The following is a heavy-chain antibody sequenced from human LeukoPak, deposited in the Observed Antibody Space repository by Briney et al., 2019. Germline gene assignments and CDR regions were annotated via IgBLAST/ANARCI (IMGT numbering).Heavy chain of an antibody. CDR1: GYTFTSYG. V-gene: IGHV1-18*01. CDR2: ISAYNGNT. Sequence: GASVKVSCKASGYTFTSYGISWVRQAPGQGLEWMGWISAYNGNTNYAQKLQGRVTMTTDTSTSTAYMELRSLRSDDTAVYYCARDGVMITFGGVSQDYWGQGTLVTVSS. CDR3: ARDGVMITFGGVSQDY. J-gene: IGHJ4*02. D-gene: IGHD3-16*01.